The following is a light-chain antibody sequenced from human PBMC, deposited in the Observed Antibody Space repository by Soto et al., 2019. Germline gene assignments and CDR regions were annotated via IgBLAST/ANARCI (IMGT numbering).Light chain of an antibody. CDR1: QSVSRW. V-gene: IGKV1-12*01. CDR3: QQTNTFPLT. CDR2: AAY. Sequence: DIQMTQSPSTLSASVGDRVTITCRASQSVSRWLAWYKQKPGEAPKLLIYAAYNLQSGVPSRFSGSGSGTDLTLTISCLQPEDSATYYCQQTNTFPLTFGGVHKVDIK. J-gene: IGKJ4*01.